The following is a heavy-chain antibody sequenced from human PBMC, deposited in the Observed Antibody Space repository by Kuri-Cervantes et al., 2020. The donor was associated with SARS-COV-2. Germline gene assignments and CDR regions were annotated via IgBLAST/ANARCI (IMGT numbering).Heavy chain of an antibody. V-gene: IGHV1-18*01. J-gene: IGHJ6*02. CDR3: ARDSATGTRLGDLDGMDV. CDR2: ISTYSGDT. D-gene: IGHD1-7*01. Sequence: ASVNVSCKASGYPFTNFGISWVRQAPGRGLEWMGWISTYSGDTIYPQKIQGRVTMTTDTSTSTAYMDLRGLRSDDTAVYYCARDSATGTRLGDLDGMDVWGQGTTVTVSS. CDR1: GYPFTNFG.